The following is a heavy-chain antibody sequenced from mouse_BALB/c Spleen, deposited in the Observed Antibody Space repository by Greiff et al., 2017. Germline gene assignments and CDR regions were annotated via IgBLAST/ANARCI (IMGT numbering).Heavy chain of an antibody. CDR1: GFTFSSFG. V-gene: IGHV5-17*02. D-gene: IGHD1-1*02. Sequence: EVKLMESGGGLVQPGGSRKLSCAASGFTFSSFGMHWVRQAPEKGLEWVAYISSGSSTIYYADTVKGRFTISRDNPKNTLFLQMTSLRSEDTAMYYCARILSNPAWFAYWGQGTLVTVSA. CDR3: ARILSNPAWFAY. CDR2: ISSGSSTI. J-gene: IGHJ3*01.